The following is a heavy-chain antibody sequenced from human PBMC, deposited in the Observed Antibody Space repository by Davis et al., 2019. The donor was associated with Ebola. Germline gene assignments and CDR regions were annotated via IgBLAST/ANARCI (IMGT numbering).Heavy chain of an antibody. D-gene: IGHD6-6*01. CDR1: GFTVSRNY. V-gene: IGHV3-11*06. Sequence: PGGSLRLSCAASGFTVSRNYMSWVRQAPGKGLEWVSYISSSSSYTNYADSVKGRFTISRDNAKNSLYLQMNSLRAEDTAVYYCARSSSSRIDYWGQGTLVTVSS. CDR3: ARSSSSRIDY. J-gene: IGHJ4*02. CDR2: ISSSSSYT.